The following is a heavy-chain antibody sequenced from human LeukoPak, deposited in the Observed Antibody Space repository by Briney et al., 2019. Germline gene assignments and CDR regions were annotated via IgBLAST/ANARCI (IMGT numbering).Heavy chain of an antibody. D-gene: IGHD1-1*01. CDR2: FYYTGST. CDR1: GGSITNYY. V-gene: IGHV4-59*01. Sequence: PSETLSLTCTVSGGSITNYYWSWIRQTPGEGLEWIGYFYYTGSTNYNPSLNPSLKSRVTISVDTSKNQFSLKLSSVTAADTAVYYCARDRQTSDYYYYYMDVWGKGTTVTVSS. CDR3: ARDRQTSDYYYYYMDV. J-gene: IGHJ6*03.